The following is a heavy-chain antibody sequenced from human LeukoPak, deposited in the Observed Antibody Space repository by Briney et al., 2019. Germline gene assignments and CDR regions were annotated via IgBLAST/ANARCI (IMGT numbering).Heavy chain of an antibody. D-gene: IGHD6-19*01. CDR2: IFHSGGT. J-gene: IGHJ4*01. CDR3: VGGTQWLVFDQ. V-gene: IGHV4-59*01. Sequence: SETLSLTCTVSGGSISRYYWSWIRQPPGKGLEWIGHIFHSGGTNYNPSLESRVTISIDTSSNQFSLKVTSVTAADSALYYCVGGTQWLVFDQWGHGVLVTVSS. CDR1: GGSISRYY.